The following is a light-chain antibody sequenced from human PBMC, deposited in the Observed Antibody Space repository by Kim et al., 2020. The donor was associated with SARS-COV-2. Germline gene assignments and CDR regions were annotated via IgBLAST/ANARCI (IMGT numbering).Light chain of an antibody. CDR1: SSDVGAYNY. J-gene: IGLJ1*01. CDR3: SSYTRISTYV. CDR2: DVS. V-gene: IGLV2-14*03. Sequence: QSALTQPASVSGSPGQSITFSCTGTSSDVGAYNYVSWYQQHPGKAPKLMIYDVSKRPSGISNRFSGSKSGDTASLTISGLQAEDEAYYYFSSYTRISTYVFGSGTKVTVL.